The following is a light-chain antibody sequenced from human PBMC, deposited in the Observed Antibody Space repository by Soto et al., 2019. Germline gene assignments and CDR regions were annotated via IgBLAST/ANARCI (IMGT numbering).Light chain of an antibody. V-gene: IGKV1-39*01. CDR1: QSISSY. Sequence: DIQMTQSPASLSASVGDGVTITCRASQSISSYVSWYQQKPGKAPKLLIYAASRLESGVPSRFSGSRSGTDFTLTISSLQPEDFATYYCQQSYSRMTFGQGTKVDIK. CDR2: AAS. J-gene: IGKJ1*01. CDR3: QQSYSRMT.